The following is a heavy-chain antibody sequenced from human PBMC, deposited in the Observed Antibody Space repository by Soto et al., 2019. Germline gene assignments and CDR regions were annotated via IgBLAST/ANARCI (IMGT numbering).Heavy chain of an antibody. J-gene: IGHJ3*02. Sequence: PSETLSLTCTVSGGSISSSSYYWGWIRQPPGKGLEWIGYIYYSGSINYNPSLKSRITISVDNSKNTLYLQMNSLRAEDTAVYYCARDFGYNYGYDAFDIWGQGTMVTVSS. CDR2: IYYSGSI. CDR1: GGSISSSSYY. CDR3: ARDFGYNYGYDAFDI. V-gene: IGHV4-61*05. D-gene: IGHD5-18*01.